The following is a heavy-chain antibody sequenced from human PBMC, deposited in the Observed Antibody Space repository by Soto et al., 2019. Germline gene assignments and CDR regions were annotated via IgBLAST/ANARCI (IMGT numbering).Heavy chain of an antibody. J-gene: IGHJ4*02. V-gene: IGHV3-11*01. CDR3: AGGDSGSFDY. CDR2: ISFSGSTI. CDR1: GFTFSDYY. D-gene: IGHD3-16*01. Sequence: GGSLRLPCAASGFTFSDYYFTWIRQAPGKGLEWVSYISFSGSTIYYADSGKGRFTIARDNAKNSLYLQMNNLRPEDTAVYYSAGGDSGSFDYWGQGTLVTVSS.